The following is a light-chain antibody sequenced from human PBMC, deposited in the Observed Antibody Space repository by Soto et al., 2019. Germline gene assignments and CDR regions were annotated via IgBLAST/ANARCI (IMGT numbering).Light chain of an antibody. V-gene: IGKV1-9*01. CDR1: QGISSY. J-gene: IGKJ1*01. Sequence: DSQLTPTTSVLSATVRDRVTITCRASQGISSYLAWYQQKPGKAPKLLIYTTSTLHSGVPSRFSCSGSGTEFTLTISSLQPEDFATYYCQQFNSYLRTLGQGTKVDTK. CDR2: TTS. CDR3: QQFNSYLRT.